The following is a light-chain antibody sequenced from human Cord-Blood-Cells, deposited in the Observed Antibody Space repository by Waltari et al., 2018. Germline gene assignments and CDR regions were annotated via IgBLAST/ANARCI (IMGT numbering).Light chain of an antibody. Sequence: DIVMTQSRLSLLVTPGEPDSISCRSSQSLLHSNGYNYLDWYLQKPGQSPQLLIYLGSNRASRVPDRFSGSGSGTDFTLKISRVEAEDVGVYYCMQALQTPYTFGQWTKLEIK. CDR3: MQALQTPYT. CDR2: LGS. CDR1: QSLLHSNGYNY. V-gene: IGKV2-28*01. J-gene: IGKJ2*01.